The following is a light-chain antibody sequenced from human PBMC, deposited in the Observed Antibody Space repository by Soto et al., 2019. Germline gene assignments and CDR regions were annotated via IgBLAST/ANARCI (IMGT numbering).Light chain of an antibody. CDR3: SSYAGNKNV. V-gene: IGLV2-8*01. J-gene: IGLJ1*01. Sequence: QSALTQPPSASGSPGQSVTISCTGTSSDVGGYNYVSWYQQHPGKAPKLMIYEVSKRPSGVPDRSSGSKSGNTASLTVSGLQAEDEADYYCSSYAGNKNVFGTGTKVTVL. CDR2: EVS. CDR1: SSDVGGYNY.